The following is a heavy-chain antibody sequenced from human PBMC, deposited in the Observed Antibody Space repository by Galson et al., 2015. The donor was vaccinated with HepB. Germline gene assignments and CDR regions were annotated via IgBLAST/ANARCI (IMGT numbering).Heavy chain of an antibody. J-gene: IGHJ3*02. V-gene: IGHV3-48*01. CDR2: ISSSSSTI. CDR1: GFTFSSYS. CDR3: AREGVTYAFDI. Sequence: SVRLSCAASGFTFSSYSMNWVRQAPGKGLEWVSYISSSSSTIYYADSVKGRFTISRDNAKNSLYLQMNSLRAEDTAVYYCAREGVTYAFDIWGQGTMVTVSS.